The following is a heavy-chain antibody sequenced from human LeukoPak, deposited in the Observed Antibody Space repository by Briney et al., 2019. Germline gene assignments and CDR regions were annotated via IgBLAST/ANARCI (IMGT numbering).Heavy chain of an antibody. J-gene: IGHJ4*02. D-gene: IGHD1/OR15-1a*01. V-gene: IGHV1-2*02. CDR2: INPNSGGT. CDR1: GYTFTDYY. Sequence: ASVKVSCKASGYTFTDYYMQWVRQAPGQGLEWMGFINPNSGGTKYAQKFQGRVTMTRDTSISTAYMELSGLRSDDTAVYYCARDNKFTYVQGALDFWGQGTLVTVFS. CDR3: ARDNKFTYVQGALDF.